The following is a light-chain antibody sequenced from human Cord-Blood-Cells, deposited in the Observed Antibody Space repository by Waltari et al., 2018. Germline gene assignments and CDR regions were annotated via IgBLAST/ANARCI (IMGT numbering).Light chain of an antibody. CDR2: WAS. CDR1: QSVLYSSNNKNY. J-gene: IGKJ2*01. Sequence: DIVMTMSPDPLVVCLGERATINCKSSQSVLYSSNNKNYLALYQQKPGQPPKLLIYWASTRESGVPDRFSGSGSGTDFTLTISSLQAEDVAVYYCQQYYSTPYTFGQGTKLEIK. CDR3: QQYYSTPYT. V-gene: IGKV4-1*01.